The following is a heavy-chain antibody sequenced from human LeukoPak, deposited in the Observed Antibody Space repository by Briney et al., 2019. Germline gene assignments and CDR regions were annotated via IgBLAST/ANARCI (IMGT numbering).Heavy chain of an antibody. J-gene: IGHJ4*02. CDR3: ARVDLRAAYFDY. Sequence: PSETLSLTCTGSGGSISSYYWSWIRQPAGKGLEWIGRIYTSGSTGYNPSLKSRVTMSVDTSKNQFSLKLSSVTAADTAVYYCARVDLRAAYFDYWGQGTLVTVSS. D-gene: IGHD2-15*01. V-gene: IGHV4-4*07. CDR1: GGSISSYY. CDR2: IYTSGST.